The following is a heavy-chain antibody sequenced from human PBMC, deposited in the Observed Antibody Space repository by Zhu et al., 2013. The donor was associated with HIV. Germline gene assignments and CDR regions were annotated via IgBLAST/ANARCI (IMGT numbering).Heavy chain of an antibody. J-gene: IGHJ6*02. CDR3: ARFEGYSNAYYYGMDV. CDR1: GGTFSSFA. D-gene: IGHD5-18*01. Sequence: QVQLVQSGAEVKKPGASVTVSCKASGGTFSSFAISWVRQVPGQGLEWMGRIIPIFGTANYAQKFQGRVTITADKSTSTAYMELSSLRSEDTAVYYCARFEGYSNAYYYGMDVWGQGTTVTVSS. V-gene: IGHV1-69*06. CDR2: IIPIFGTA.